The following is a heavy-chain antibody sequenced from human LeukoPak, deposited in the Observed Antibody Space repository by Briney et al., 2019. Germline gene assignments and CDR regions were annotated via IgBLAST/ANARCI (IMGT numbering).Heavy chain of an antibody. CDR1: GFTFSDYE. D-gene: IGHD1-26*01. CDR2: ISRSGSTI. V-gene: IGHV3-48*03. J-gene: IGHJ4*02. Sequence: GGSLRLSCAASGFTFSDYEMNWVRQAPGKGLELVSCISRSGSTIYYADSVKGRFTISRDNAKKSLYLQMNSLRVEDTGVYYCASWGEGALDNWGQGTLVTVSS. CDR3: ASWGEGALDN.